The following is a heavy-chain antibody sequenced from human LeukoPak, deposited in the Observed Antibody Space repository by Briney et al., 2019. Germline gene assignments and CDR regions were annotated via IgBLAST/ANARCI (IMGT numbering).Heavy chain of an antibody. Sequence: GGSLRLSCAASGFTFDDYGMSWVRQAPGKGLEWVSGINWNGGSTGYADSVKGRFTISRDNAKNSLYLQMNSLRAEDTAFYYCARDSIGTWHDPRYFDYWGQGTLVTVSS. D-gene: IGHD6-6*01. V-gene: IGHV3-20*04. CDR1: GFTFDDYG. J-gene: IGHJ4*02. CDR2: INWNGGST. CDR3: ARDSIGTWHDPRYFDY.